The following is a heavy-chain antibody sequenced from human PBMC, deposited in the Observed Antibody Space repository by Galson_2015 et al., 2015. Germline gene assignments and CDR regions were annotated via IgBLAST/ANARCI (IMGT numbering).Heavy chain of an antibody. CDR1: GDSVSSNSAA. J-gene: IGHJ4*02. Sequence: CAISGDSVSSNSAAWHWIRQSPSRGLEWLGRTYYRSRWFNDYAKSLKSRITINPDTSKNQFSLQLSSVTPEDTAVYYCATVLGGSGWRLDFCGQGTLVTVSS. D-gene: IGHD6-19*01. V-gene: IGHV6-1*01. CDR3: ATVLGGSGWRLDF. CDR2: TYYRSRWFN.